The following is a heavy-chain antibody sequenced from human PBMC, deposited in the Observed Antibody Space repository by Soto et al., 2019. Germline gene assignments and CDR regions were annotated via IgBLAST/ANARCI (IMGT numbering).Heavy chain of an antibody. CDR2: IYSTENT. V-gene: IGHV4-39*01. D-gene: IGHD3-22*01. Sequence: PSETLSLTCTVSGGSVSSNSYSWGWIRQSPGKGLDWIGIIYSTENTYYHPSLLSRVTISADTSKNQFSLKLSSVTAADTAVYYCARSMIVVVFDIWGQGTMVTVSS. J-gene: IGHJ3*02. CDR3: ARSMIVVVFDI. CDR1: GGSVSSNSYS.